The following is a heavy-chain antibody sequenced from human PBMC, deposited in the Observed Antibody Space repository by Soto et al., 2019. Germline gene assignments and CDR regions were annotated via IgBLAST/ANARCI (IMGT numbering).Heavy chain of an antibody. CDR2: IYHSGST. Sequence: KPSETLSLTCAVSGGSISSSNWWSWVRQPPGKGLEWIGEIYHSGSTNYNPSLKSRVTISVDKSKNQFSLKLSSVTAADTAVYYCASAYYDFWSGSLLDYYYSMDVWGQGTTVTVSS. J-gene: IGHJ6*02. CDR3: ASAYYDFWSGSLLDYYYSMDV. D-gene: IGHD3-3*01. V-gene: IGHV4-4*02. CDR1: GGSISSSNW.